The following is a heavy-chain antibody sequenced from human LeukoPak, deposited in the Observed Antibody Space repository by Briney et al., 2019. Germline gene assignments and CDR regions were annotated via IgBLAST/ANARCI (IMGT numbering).Heavy chain of an antibody. CDR3: ARDWEPPSYSDFFDP. J-gene: IGHJ5*02. CDR2: IGVYSGET. D-gene: IGHD1-26*01. CDR1: GYTFTRYG. Sequence: ASVKVSCKASGYTFTRYGISWVRQAPGQGLEWVAWIGVYSGETNYGHKLQGRVTLTADTSTSTAYLELRSLRSDDTAFYYCARDWEPPSYSDFFDPWGQGTLVTVSS. V-gene: IGHV1-18*01.